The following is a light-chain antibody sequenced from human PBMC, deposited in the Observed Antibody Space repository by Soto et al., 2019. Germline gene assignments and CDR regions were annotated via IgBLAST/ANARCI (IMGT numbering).Light chain of an antibody. CDR3: QSYDNGLSASV. V-gene: IGLV1-40*01. CDR2: GST. CDR1: RSNIGAGHV. Sequence: SVLTQPPSVSGAPGQRVTISCTGSRSNIGAGHVVHWYQQFPGRAPNLLIYGSTNRPSGVPDRFSGSKSGTSASLAITGLQAEDEADYYCQSYDNGLSASVFGGGTKLTVL. J-gene: IGLJ2*01.